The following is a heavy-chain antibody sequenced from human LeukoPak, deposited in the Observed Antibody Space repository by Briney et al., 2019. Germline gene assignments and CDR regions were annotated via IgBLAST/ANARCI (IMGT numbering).Heavy chain of an antibody. CDR1: GFSLSSYA. Sequence: GGSLRLSCTVSGFSLSSYAMSWVRRAPGKGLEWVSATSSSDDGKYYADSVRGRFTISRDNSRNTMYLQMNSLRAEDAAVYYCAKHDSSTSRRRRTTIGAFDIWGQGTMVTVSS. CDR2: TSSSDDGK. CDR3: AKHDSSTSRRRRTTIGAFDI. V-gene: IGHV3-23*01. D-gene: IGHD2-2*01. J-gene: IGHJ3*02.